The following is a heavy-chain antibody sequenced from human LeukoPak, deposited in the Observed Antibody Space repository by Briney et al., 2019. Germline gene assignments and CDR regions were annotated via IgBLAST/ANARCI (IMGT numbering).Heavy chain of an antibody. CDR3: ARGRKIFGCYLDY. J-gene: IGHJ4*02. CDR2: INHSGST. CDR1: GGSFSGYY. D-gene: IGHD1-14*01. Sequence: SETLSLTCAVYGGSFSGYYWSWIRQPPGKGLEWIGEINHSGSTNYNPSLKSRVTISVDTSKNQFSLKLSSVTAADTAVYYCARGRKIFGCYLDYWGQGTLVTVSS. V-gene: IGHV4-34*01.